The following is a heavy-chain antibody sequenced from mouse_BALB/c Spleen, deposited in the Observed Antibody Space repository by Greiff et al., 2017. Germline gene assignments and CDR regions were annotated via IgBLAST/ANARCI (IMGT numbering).Heavy chain of an antibody. J-gene: IGHJ3*01. Sequence: QVQLQQSGAELVKPGASVKLSCKASGYTFTSYYMYWVKQRPGQGLEWIGEINPSNGGTNFNEKFKSKATLTVDKSSSTAYMQLSSLTSEDSAVYYCTRGVYYGNYGFAYWGQGTLVTVSA. CDR2: INPSNGGT. CDR1: GYTFTSYY. CDR3: TRGVYYGNYGFAY. D-gene: IGHD2-1*01. V-gene: IGHV1S81*02.